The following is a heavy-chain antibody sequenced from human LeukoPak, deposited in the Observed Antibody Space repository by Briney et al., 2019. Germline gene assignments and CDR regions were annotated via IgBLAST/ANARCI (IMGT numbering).Heavy chain of an antibody. CDR1: DDSISDYY. D-gene: IGHD6-6*01. V-gene: IGHV4-34*01. CDR3: ARLRSRIAARNWFDP. Sequence: NPSETLSLTCTVSDDSISDYYWSWIRQPPGKGLEWIGEINHSGSTNYNPSLKSRVTISVDTSKNQFSLKLSSVTAADTAVYYCARLRSRIAARNWFDPWGQGTLVTVSS. J-gene: IGHJ5*02. CDR2: INHSGST.